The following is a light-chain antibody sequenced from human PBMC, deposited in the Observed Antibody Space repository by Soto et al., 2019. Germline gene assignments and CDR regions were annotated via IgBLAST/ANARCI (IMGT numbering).Light chain of an antibody. CDR1: QDISNY. J-gene: IGKJ3*01. Sequence: DIQMTQSPSSLSASVGDRVTITCQASQDISNYLNWYQQKPGKAPKLLIYPASNLESGVPSRFSGSGSGPDFTFTISSLQPGDIATYYCHQYDNLPFTFGPGTKVDIK. V-gene: IGKV1-33*01. CDR3: HQYDNLPFT. CDR2: PAS.